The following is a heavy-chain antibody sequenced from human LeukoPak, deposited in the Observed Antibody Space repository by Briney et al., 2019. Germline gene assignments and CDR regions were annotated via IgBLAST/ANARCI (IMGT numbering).Heavy chain of an antibody. CDR1: GFPVRSNY. CDR2: IYSGGST. J-gene: IGHJ3*02. D-gene: IGHD3-10*02. V-gene: IGHV3-53*01. Sequence: PGGSLRLSCAASGFPVRSNYMSWVRQAPGKGLEWVSVIYSGGSTYYADSVKGRFTISRDKSKNMLYLQMNSLRAEDTAVYYCASNYYVTKAAFDIWGQGTMVTVSS. CDR3: ASNYYVTKAAFDI.